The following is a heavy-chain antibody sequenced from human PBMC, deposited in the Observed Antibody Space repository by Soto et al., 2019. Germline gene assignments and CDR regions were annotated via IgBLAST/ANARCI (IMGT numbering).Heavy chain of an antibody. CDR2: IYYSGST. V-gene: IGHV4-30-4*01. CDR3: ARVGDDSSGYYFGEY. Sequence: PSETLSLTCTVSGGSISSGDYYWSWIRQPPGKGLEWIGYIYYSGSTYYNPSLKSRVTISVDTSKNQFSLKLSSVTAADTAVYYCARVGDDSSGYYFGEYWGQGTLVTVSS. CDR1: GGSISSGDYY. J-gene: IGHJ4*02. D-gene: IGHD3-22*01.